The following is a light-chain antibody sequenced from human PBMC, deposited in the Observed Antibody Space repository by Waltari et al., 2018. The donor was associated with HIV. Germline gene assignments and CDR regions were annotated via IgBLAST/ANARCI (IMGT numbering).Light chain of an antibody. CDR2: DNN. V-gene: IGLV1-51*01. J-gene: IGLJ2*01. CDR1: SSNIGNNY. Sequence: QSVLTQPPSVSAAPGQKVTISCSGSSSNIGNNYVSWYQQLPGTAPKLLIYDNNKRPSGIPDRFSGSKSGTSATLGITGLQTGDEADYYCGTWDSSLSAYVVFGGWTKLTVL. CDR3: GTWDSSLSAYVV.